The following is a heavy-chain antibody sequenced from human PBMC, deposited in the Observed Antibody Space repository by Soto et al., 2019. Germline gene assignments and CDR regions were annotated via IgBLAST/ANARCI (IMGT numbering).Heavy chain of an antibody. Sequence: QVQLVQSGTEVKKPGSSVKVSCKASVGTFRNYPINWVRQAPGQGLEWMGSIFPLTDIPDYAQNFQARLTISADKSTSTAYMELSSLKSDDTAMYFCARGPLVVLNYFESWGQGTLVTVSS. V-gene: IGHV1-69*02. CDR3: ARGPLVVLNYFES. CDR1: VGTFRNYP. CDR2: IFPLTDIP. J-gene: IGHJ4*02.